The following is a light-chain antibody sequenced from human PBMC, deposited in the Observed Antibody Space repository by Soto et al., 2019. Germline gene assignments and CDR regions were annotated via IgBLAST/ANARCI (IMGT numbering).Light chain of an antibody. Sequence: EIVLTQSPATLSLSPGERATLSCTASQSVSSYFAWYQQKLGQAPRLLIYHASNRATGIPARFSGSGSGTDFNLTISRLEPEDFAVYYCQQRSDWPRTFGQGNKVEIK. CDR3: QQRSDWPRT. CDR2: HAS. CDR1: QSVSSY. V-gene: IGKV3-11*01. J-gene: IGKJ1*01.